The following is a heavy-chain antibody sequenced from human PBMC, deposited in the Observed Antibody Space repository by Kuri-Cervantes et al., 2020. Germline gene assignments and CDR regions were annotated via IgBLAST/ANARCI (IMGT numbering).Heavy chain of an antibody. CDR1: GFTFRRFE. Sequence: GESLKISCAASGFTFRRFEMNWVRQPPGKGLEWVSYISSSGSIIYYADSVKGRFTISRDNSKNTLYLQMNSLRAEDTAVYYCAKDIGLRYFDWLGPDYWGQGTLVTVSS. CDR2: ISSSGSII. V-gene: IGHV3-48*03. J-gene: IGHJ4*02. CDR3: AKDIGLRYFDWLGPDY. D-gene: IGHD3-9*01.